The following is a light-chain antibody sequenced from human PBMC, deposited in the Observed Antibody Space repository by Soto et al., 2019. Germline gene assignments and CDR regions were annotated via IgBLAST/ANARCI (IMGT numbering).Light chain of an antibody. CDR3: QQYYNWPRT. CDR1: QRISRN. CDR2: GAS. J-gene: IGKJ1*01. V-gene: IGKV3-15*01. Sequence: EIVMTQSPATLSVSPGERATLSCRASQRISRNLAWYQQKPGQAPRLLIYGASTRATGIPARFSGSGSGTEFTLSISSLQSEDFAVYYGQQYYNWPRTFGQGTKVEIK.